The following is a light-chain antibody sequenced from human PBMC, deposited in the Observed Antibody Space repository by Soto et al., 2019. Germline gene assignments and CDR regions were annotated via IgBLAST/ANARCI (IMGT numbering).Light chain of an antibody. CDR1: QTISNY. J-gene: IGKJ5*01. CDR3: QQSYSPHTIT. CDR2: AAS. Sequence: DLQMAQSPSCLSASVGDRFTITCRASQTISNYLNWYQKKPGKAPKLLXYAASTLQRGVPSSFSGSGSGTDFTLTIGSLKPEDSANYYCQQSYSPHTITFGQGTRLEI. V-gene: IGKV1-39*01.